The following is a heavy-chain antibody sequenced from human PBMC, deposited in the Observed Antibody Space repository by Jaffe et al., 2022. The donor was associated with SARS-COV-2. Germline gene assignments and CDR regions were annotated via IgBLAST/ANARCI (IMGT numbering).Heavy chain of an antibody. CDR2: IYYSGST. J-gene: IGHJ6*02. CDR1: GGSISSGDYY. Sequence: QVQLQESGPGLVKPSQTLSLTCTVSGGSISSGDYYWSWIRQPPGKGLEWIGYIYYSGSTYYNPSLKSRVTISVDTSKNQFSLKLSSVTAADTAVYYCARDRVVVSRAYYYGMDVWGQGTTVTVSS. V-gene: IGHV4-30-4*01. D-gene: IGHD2-15*01. CDR3: ARDRVVVSRAYYYGMDV.